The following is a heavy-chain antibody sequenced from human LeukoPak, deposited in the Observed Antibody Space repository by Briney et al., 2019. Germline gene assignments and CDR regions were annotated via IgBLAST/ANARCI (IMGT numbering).Heavy chain of an antibody. J-gene: IGHJ4*02. CDR3: ARAGSGYYFDY. V-gene: IGHV4-61*08. CDR2: IYYSGST. Sequence: SETLSLTCTVSGGSISSGDYYWSWIRQPPGKGLEWIGYIYYSGSTNYNPSLKSRVTISVDTSKNQFSLKLSSVTAADTAVYYCARAGSGYYFDYWGQGTLVTVSS. D-gene: IGHD6-19*01. CDR1: GGSISSGDYY.